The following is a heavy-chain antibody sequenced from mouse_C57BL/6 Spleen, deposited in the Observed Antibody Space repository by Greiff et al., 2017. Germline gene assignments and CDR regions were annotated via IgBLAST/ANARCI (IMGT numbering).Heavy chain of an antibody. J-gene: IGHJ2*01. CDR3: AREGIDY. CDR2: ISSCSSTI. V-gene: IGHV5-17*01. Sequence: VQLQESGGGLVKPGGSLKLSCAASGFTFSDYGMHWVRQAPGQGLEWVAYISSCSSTIYYADTVKGRFTNTRDNAKNTLFLQVNGLGSEDTAMYYCAREGIDYWGQGTTLTVSA. CDR1: GFTFSDYG.